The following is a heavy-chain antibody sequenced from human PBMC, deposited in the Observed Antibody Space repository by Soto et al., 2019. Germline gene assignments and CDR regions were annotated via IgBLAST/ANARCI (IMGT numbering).Heavy chain of an antibody. J-gene: IGHJ6*02. CDR2: INHSGST. Sequence: SETLSLTCAVYGGSFSGYYWSWIRQPPGKGLEWIGEINHSGSTNYNPSLKSRVTISLDTSKNQFSLQLSSVTAADTAVYYCARGGADYGAGGGGICYCYGMDVWGQGTTVTVSS. CDR3: ARGGADYGAGGGGICYCYGMDV. D-gene: IGHD4-17*01. V-gene: IGHV4-34*01. CDR1: GGSFSGYY.